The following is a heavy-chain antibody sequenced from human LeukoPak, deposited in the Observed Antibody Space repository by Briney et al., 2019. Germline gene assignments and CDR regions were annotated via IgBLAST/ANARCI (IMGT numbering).Heavy chain of an antibody. CDR3: AKDLKETPDAFDI. V-gene: IGHV3-23*01. CDR1: GFTFSSYA. Sequence: PGGSLRLSCAASGFTFSSYAMSWVRQAPGKGLEWVSATSGSGGSTYYADSVKGRFTISRDNSKNTLYLQMNSLRAEDTAVYYCAKDLKETPDAFDIWGQGTMVTVSS. CDR2: TSGSGGST. J-gene: IGHJ3*02.